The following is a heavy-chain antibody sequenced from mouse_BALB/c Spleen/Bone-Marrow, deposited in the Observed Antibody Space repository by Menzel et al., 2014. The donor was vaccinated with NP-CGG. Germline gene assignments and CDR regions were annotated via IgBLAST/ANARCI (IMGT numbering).Heavy chain of an antibody. CDR3: ARDY. CDR1: GYTFTDTW. V-gene: IGHV1-7*01. J-gene: IGHJ2*01. CDR2: INPSTGYA. Sequence: VQLQQSGPELAKPGASVKMSCKASGYTFTDTWIHWIKQRPGQGLEWIGYINPSTGYAEYNQNFKDKATLTVDKSSSAAYMQLSSITSEYSAVYYCARDYWGQGTTLTVSS.